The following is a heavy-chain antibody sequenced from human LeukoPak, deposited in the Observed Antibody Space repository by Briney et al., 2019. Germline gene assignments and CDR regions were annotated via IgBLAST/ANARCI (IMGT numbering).Heavy chain of an antibody. CDR1: GFTFSSYA. CDR2: ISGTGVST. CDR3: AKDRTIFGVVPFDY. D-gene: IGHD3-3*01. V-gene: IGHV3-23*01. J-gene: IGHJ4*02. Sequence: PGGSLRLSCAASGFTFSSYAMSWVRQAPGKGLEWVSAISGTGVSTYYADSVKGRFTISRDNSKNTLYLQMNSLRAEDTAVYYCAKDRTIFGVVPFDYWGQGTLVTVSS.